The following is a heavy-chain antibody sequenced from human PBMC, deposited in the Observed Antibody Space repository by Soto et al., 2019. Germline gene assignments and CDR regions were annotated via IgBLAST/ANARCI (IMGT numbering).Heavy chain of an antibody. Sequence: EAQLLESGGGLVQPGGSLRLSCAASGFTFSTYTMRWVRQAPWKGLELVSAISDSGGSTYYADSVAGGFTISRDNSKNTLILQMTALRVEDTAVSLCAMGPPFTLWGQGTLVTVSS. CDR3: AMGPPFTL. CDR1: GFTFSTYT. J-gene: IGHJ4*02. D-gene: IGHD3-16*01. CDR2: ISDSGGST. V-gene: IGHV3-23*01.